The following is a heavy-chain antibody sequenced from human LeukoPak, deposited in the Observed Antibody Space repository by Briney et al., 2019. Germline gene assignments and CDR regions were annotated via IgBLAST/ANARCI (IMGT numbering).Heavy chain of an antibody. V-gene: IGHV5-51*01. Sequence: GESLKISCKGSGYSFTSYWIGWVRQMPGKGLEWMGIIFPADSDIRYSPSFQGQVTISADKSISTAYLQWSSLKASDTAMYFCARVSKYSSTRGYYFGYWGQGTLVTVSS. CDR1: GYSFTSYW. CDR3: ARVSKYSSTRGYYFGY. D-gene: IGHD2-2*01. CDR2: IFPADSDI. J-gene: IGHJ4*02.